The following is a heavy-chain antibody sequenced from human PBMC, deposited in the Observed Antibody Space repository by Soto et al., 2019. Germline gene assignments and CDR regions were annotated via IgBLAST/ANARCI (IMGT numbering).Heavy chain of an antibody. Sequence: QVRLQESGPGLVNPSGTLSLTCVVSGGSITSPNWWTWVRQPPGRGREWIAEMHHSGSTNYSPSLKSRVVMSIDKSKNQFSLKLNSVTAADTAVYYCATGNVYYYGSGGLWDQWGRGALVTVSS. CDR2: MHHSGST. CDR3: ATGNVYYYGSGGLWDQ. J-gene: IGHJ4*02. CDR1: GGSITSPNW. D-gene: IGHD3-10*01. V-gene: IGHV4-4*02.